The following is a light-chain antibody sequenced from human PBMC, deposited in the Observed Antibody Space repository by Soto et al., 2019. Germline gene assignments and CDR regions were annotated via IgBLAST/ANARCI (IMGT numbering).Light chain of an antibody. J-gene: IGKJ2*01. CDR1: QSISSY. CDR2: AAS. Sequence: DIQMTQSPSSLSASVGDRVTITCRASQSISSYLNWYQQKPGKAPKLLIYAASSLQSGVPSRFSGSGSGTDFTLTISSLQPEDVATYYGQQSYSTLFSTFGQGTKLEIK. V-gene: IGKV1-39*01. CDR3: QQSYSTLFST.